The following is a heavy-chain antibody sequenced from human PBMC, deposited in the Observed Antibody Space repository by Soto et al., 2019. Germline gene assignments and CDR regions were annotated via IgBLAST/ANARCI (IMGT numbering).Heavy chain of an antibody. Sequence: SETLSLTCTVSGDAIYIGGYYWTWIRQHPGKGLEWIGYIYHTGKTYYNPSLESRVTMSVDTSKNQFSLKLASVTAADTAVYYCARDDDNDANALDYWGPGTLVTVSS. V-gene: IGHV4-31*03. CDR3: ARDDDNDANALDY. J-gene: IGHJ4*02. CDR1: GDAIYIGGYY. CDR2: IYHTGKT.